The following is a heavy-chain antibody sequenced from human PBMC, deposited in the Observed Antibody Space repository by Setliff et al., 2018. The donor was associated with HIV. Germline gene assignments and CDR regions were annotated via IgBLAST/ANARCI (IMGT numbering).Heavy chain of an antibody. D-gene: IGHD2-2*01. Sequence: SETLSLTCTVSGGSIRTGAYYWGWIRQPPGKGLEWIGSIYYDGITYYNSSLKSRVTISVDTSKNQFSLKVSSVTAADTAVYYCARDTCDTPSCYAGPRFVYWGQGNLVTVSS. CDR2: IYYDGIT. CDR1: GGSIRTGAYY. CDR3: ARDTCDTPSCYAGPRFVY. V-gene: IGHV4-39*07. J-gene: IGHJ4*02.